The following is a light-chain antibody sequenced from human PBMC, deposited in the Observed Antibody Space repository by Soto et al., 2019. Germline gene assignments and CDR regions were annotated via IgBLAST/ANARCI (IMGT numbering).Light chain of an antibody. CDR2: GAS. J-gene: IGKJ4*01. Sequence: DIQMTQSPSSLSASVGDGVTITCRASQSISSYLNWYQQKPGKAPKLLIYGASSLQSGIPSGFSGSGSGTDFTLTISSLQPEDFATYYCQQSYSTPVTFGGGTKVEIK. CDR3: QQSYSTPVT. CDR1: QSISSY. V-gene: IGKV1-39*01.